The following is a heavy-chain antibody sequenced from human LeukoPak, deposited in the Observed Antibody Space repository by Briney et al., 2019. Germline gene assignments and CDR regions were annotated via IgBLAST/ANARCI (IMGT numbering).Heavy chain of an antibody. CDR3: ARTGSSTSWAVDY. J-gene: IGHJ4*02. CDR2: IYYSGST. V-gene: IGHV4-59*01. D-gene: IGHD2-2*01. Sequence: PSETLSLTCTVSGGSISSYYWSWIRQPPGKGLEWIGYIYYSGSTNYNPSLKSRVTISVDTSKNQFSLKLSSVTAADTAVYYCARTGSSTSWAVDYWGQGTLVTVSS. CDR1: GGSISSYY.